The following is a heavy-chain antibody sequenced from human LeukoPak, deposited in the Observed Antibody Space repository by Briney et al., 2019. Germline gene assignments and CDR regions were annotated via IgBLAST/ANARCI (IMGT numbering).Heavy chain of an antibody. CDR3: AKEIVPAAIVLDY. V-gene: IGHV3-23*01. CDR1: GFTFSSYG. Sequence: GGSLRLSCAASGFTFSSYGMSWVRQAPGKGLEWVSGISGSGGSTYYADSVKGRFTISRDNSKNTLYLQMNSLRAEDTAVFYCAKEIVPAAIVLDYWGQGTLVTVSS. D-gene: IGHD2-2*02. J-gene: IGHJ4*02. CDR2: ISGSGGST.